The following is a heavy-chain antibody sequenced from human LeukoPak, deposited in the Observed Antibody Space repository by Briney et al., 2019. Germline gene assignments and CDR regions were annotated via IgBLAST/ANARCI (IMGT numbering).Heavy chain of an antibody. V-gene: IGHV7-4-1*02. CDR1: GYTFTSYA. CDR2: INTNTGNP. D-gene: IGHD2-8*01. CDR3: ARVWRGFGILYPRAHDAFDI. Sequence: ASVKVSCKASGYTFTSYAMNWVRQAPGQGLEWMAWINTNTGNPTYAQGFTGRFVFSLDTSVSTAYLQISSLKAEDTAVYYCARVWRGFGILYPRAHDAFDIWGQGTMVTVSS. J-gene: IGHJ3*02.